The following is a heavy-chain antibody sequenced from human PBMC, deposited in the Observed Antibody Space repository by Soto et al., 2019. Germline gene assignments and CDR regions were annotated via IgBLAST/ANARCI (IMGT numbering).Heavy chain of an antibody. V-gene: IGHV5-51*01. CDR2: IYPGDSDT. CDR3: ASSSWDNYYYYYMDV. J-gene: IGHJ6*03. CDR1: GYSFTSDV. D-gene: IGHD6-13*01. Sequence: EESLKISCKGSGYSFTSDVIGWVRQMPGKGLEWMGIIYPGDSDTRYSPSFQGQVTISADKSISTAYLQWSSLKASDTAMYYCASSSWDNYYYYYMDVWGKGTTVTVSS.